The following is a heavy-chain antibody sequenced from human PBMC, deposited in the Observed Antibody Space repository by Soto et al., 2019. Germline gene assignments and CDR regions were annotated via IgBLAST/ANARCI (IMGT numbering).Heavy chain of an antibody. J-gene: IGHJ4*02. Sequence: PGGSLRLSCAASGFTFSSYAMSWVRQAPGKGLEWVSAISGSGGSTYYADSVKGRFTISRDNSKNTLYLQMNSLRAEDTAVYYCAKDPRRLVVALNLYYFDYWGQGTLVTVS. V-gene: IGHV3-23*01. CDR3: AKDPRRLVVALNLYYFDY. D-gene: IGHD3-22*01. CDR2: ISGSGGST. CDR1: GFTFSSYA.